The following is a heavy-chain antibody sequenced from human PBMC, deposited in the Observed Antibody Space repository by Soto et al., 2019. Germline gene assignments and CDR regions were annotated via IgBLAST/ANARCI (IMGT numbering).Heavy chain of an antibody. CDR1: GFTFSSYA. V-gene: IGHV3-30-3*01. D-gene: IGHD5-12*01. CDR3: ARVIPISRGYSGYDYPYYYYGMDV. CDR2: ILYDGSNK. Sequence: QVQLVESGGGVVQPGRSLRLSCAASGFTFSSYAMHWVRQAPGKGLEWVAVILYDGSNKYYADSVKGRFTISRDNSKNTLYLQMNSLRAEDTAVYYCARVIPISRGYSGYDYPYYYYGMDVWGQGTTVTVSS. J-gene: IGHJ6*02.